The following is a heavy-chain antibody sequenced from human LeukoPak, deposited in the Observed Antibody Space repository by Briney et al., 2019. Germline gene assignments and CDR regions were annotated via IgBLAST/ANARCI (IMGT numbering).Heavy chain of an antibody. CDR1: GGSFSGYY. Sequence: SETLSLTCAVYGGSFSGYYWSWIRQPPDKGLEWIGEINHSGTTNSNPSLKSRVTISVDTSKDQFSLKLSSVTAADTAVYYCARTQVWSGYYPYYFDYWGQGALVTVSS. V-gene: IGHV4-34*01. CDR3: ARTQVWSGYYPYYFDY. CDR2: INHSGTT. D-gene: IGHD3-3*01. J-gene: IGHJ4*02.